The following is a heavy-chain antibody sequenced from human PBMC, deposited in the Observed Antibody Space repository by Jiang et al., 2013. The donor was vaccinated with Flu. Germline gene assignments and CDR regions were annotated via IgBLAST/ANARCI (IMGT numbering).Heavy chain of an antibody. CDR1: GDSVSSNSAS. D-gene: IGHD5-18*01. CDR3: ARDGYTDGSNDGFDI. CDR2: TFYRSRWYN. V-gene: IGHV6-1*01. J-gene: IGHJ3*02. Sequence: SQTLSLTCAISGDSVSSNSASWNWIRQSPSRGLEWLGETFYRSRWYNDYAASVKSRITISPDTSKNQFSLQLNSVTPEDTAVYYCARDGYTDGSNDGFDIWGQGTMVTVSS.